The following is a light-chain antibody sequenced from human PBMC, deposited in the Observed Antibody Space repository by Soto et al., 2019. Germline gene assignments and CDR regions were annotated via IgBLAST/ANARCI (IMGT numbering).Light chain of an antibody. Sequence: QSVLTQPPSASGSPGQSVTISCTGTSSDDGGYNYVSWYQQHPGKAPKLMIYEVSKRPSGVPDRFSGSKSGNTASLTVSGLQAEDEADYYCSSYAGSNNLVFGTGTKLTVL. CDR1: SSDDGGYNY. CDR3: SSYAGSNNLV. V-gene: IGLV2-8*01. CDR2: EVS. J-gene: IGLJ1*01.